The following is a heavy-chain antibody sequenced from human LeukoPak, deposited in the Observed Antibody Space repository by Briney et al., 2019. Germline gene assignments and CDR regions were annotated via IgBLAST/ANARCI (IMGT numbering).Heavy chain of an antibody. CDR1: GYTFTSYG. D-gene: IGHD4-17*01. V-gene: IGHV1-18*01. CDR2: ISAYNGNT. Sequence: ASVKVSCKASGYTFTSYGISWVRQAPGQGLEWMGWISAYNGNTNYAQKPQGRVTMTTDTSTSTAYMELRSLRSDDTAVYYCAREWDDYGDHGGYYFDYWGQGTLVTVSS. CDR3: AREWDDYGDHGGYYFDY. J-gene: IGHJ4*02.